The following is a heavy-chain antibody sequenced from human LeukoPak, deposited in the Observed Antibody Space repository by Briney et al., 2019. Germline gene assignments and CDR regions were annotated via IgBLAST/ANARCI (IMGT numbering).Heavy chain of an antibody. CDR2: IRTKDFGGTT. J-gene: IGHJ4*02. CDR3: SRDGLDYYGSGSYRGFDY. Sequence: GGSLRLSCTASGFTFGDYAMSWFRQAPGKGLEWVGFIRTKDFGGTTEYAASVKGRFTISRDDSKSIAYLQIHSLKSEDTAVYYCSRDGLDYYGSGSYRGFDYWGQGTLVTVSS. V-gene: IGHV3-49*03. D-gene: IGHD3-10*01. CDR1: GFTFGDYA.